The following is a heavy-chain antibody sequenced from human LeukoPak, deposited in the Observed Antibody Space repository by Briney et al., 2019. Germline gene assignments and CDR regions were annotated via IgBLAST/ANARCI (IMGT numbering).Heavy chain of an antibody. J-gene: IGHJ6*02. V-gene: IGHV3-48*04. CDR2: ISSSSSTI. Sequence: GGSLRLSCAASGFTFSSYSMNWVRQAPGKGLEWVSYISSSSSTIYYADSVKGRFTISRDNAKNSLYLQMNSLRVEDTAVYYCARRGPITVVRGVTYYYYGMDVWGQGTTVTVSS. D-gene: IGHD3-10*01. CDR1: GFTFSSYS. CDR3: ARRGPITVVRGVTYYYYGMDV.